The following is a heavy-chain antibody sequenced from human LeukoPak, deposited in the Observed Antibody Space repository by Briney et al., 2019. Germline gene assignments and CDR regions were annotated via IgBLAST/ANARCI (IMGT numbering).Heavy chain of an antibody. V-gene: IGHV3-30*04. J-gene: IGHJ4*02. CDR2: ISYDGSNK. Sequence: GGSLRLSCAASGFTFSSYAMHWVRQAPGKGLEWVAVISYDGSNKYYADSVKGRFTISRDNSKNTLYLQMNSLRAEDTAVYYCARDSRYSSGWHGLFDYWGQGTLVAVSS. D-gene: IGHD6-19*01. CDR1: GFTFSSYA. CDR3: ARDSRYSSGWHGLFDY.